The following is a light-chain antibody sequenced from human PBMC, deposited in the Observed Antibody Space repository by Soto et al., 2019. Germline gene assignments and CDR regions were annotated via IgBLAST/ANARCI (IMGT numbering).Light chain of an antibody. CDR1: SSDVGNYNL. Sequence: QSALTQPASVSGSPGQSITISCTGTSSDVGNYNLVSWYQHHPGRAPRLMIFEGSKRPSGISNRFSGSKSGNTASLTISGLQAEDEADYYCCSYATTNTWVFGGGTKVTVL. CDR2: EGS. J-gene: IGLJ3*02. V-gene: IGLV2-23*01. CDR3: CSYATTNTWV.